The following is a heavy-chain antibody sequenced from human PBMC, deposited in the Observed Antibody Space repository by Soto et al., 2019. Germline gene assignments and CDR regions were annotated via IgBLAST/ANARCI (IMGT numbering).Heavy chain of an antibody. CDR3: AREWDDIGAFDI. CDR1: GFTFSSYG. V-gene: IGHV3-33*01. D-gene: IGHD3-9*01. CDR2: IWYDGSNK. Sequence: QVQLVESGGGVVQPGRSLRLSCAASGFTFSSYGMHWVRQAPGKGLEWVAVIWYDGSNKYYAYSVKGRFTISRDNSKNTLYLQMNSLRAEDTAVYYCAREWDDIGAFDIWGQGTMVTVSS. J-gene: IGHJ3*02.